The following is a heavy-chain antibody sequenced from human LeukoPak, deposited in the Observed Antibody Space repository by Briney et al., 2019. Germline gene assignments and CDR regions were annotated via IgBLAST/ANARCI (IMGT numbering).Heavy chain of an antibody. CDR3: ARHRRLLLGYCSGGSCYSGFDP. J-gene: IGHJ5*02. CDR1: GYTFTGYY. D-gene: IGHD2-15*01. V-gene: IGHV1-2*02. CDR2: INPNSGGT. Sequence: ASVKVSCKASGYTFTGYYMHWVRQAPGQGLEWMGWINPNSGGTNYAQKFQGRVTMTRDTSISTAYMELSRLRSDDTAVYYCARHRRLLLGYCSGGSCYSGFDPWGQGTLVTVSS.